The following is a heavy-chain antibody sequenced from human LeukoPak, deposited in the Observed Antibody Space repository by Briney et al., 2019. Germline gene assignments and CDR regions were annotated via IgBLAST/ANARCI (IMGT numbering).Heavy chain of an antibody. D-gene: IGHD6-13*01. Sequence: GGSLRLSCAASGFTFSSYSMNWVRQAPGKGLEWVSSISSSSSYIYYADSVKGRFTISRDNAKNSLYLQMNSLRAEDTAVYYCARVAGAAADVSYDHWGQGTLVTVSS. CDR1: GFTFSSYS. CDR2: ISSSSSYI. J-gene: IGHJ4*02. CDR3: ARVAGAAADVSYDH. V-gene: IGHV3-21*01.